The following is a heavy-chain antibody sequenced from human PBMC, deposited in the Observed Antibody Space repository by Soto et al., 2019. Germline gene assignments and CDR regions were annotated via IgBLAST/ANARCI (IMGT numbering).Heavy chain of an antibody. CDR3: ARSGTYDYYGIDG. CDR2: IDPSDSYT. CDR1: DDRFTSYW. Sequence: PGAPLKISGQGSDDRFTSYWISGVRPMPGKGLEWMGRIDPSDSYTNYSPSFQGHVTISADKSISTAYLQWSSLKASDTARYYCARSGTYDYYGIDGWGQGTTVTVSS. D-gene: IGHD1-1*01. V-gene: IGHV5-10-1*01. J-gene: IGHJ6*02.